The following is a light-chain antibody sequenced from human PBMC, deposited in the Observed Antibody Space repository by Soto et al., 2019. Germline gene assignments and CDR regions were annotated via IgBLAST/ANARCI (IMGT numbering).Light chain of an antibody. CDR2: GAS. Sequence: EIVLTQSPGTLSLSPGEVDTLSCRASQSVSSNSLAWYQQKPGQAPRLLIYGASTRATGIPDRFSGSASGADCTLTINRLEPEDFAVYYCQQYGSSPLTFGGGTKVEIK. CDR3: QQYGSSPLT. J-gene: IGKJ4*01. CDR1: QSVSSNS. V-gene: IGKV3-20*01.